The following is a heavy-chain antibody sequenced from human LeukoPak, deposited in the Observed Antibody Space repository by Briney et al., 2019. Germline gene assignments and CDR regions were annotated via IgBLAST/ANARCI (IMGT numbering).Heavy chain of an antibody. CDR3: ARQGVGPLQSHFDQ. V-gene: IGHV4-59*08. J-gene: IGHJ4*02. CDR2: IHSRGST. CDR1: GGSITDYY. Sequence: SETLSLTCTVSGGSITDYYWSWIRQPPGKGLEWIGYIHSRGSTNYNPSLKSRVTISVDTSKKQFSLKVTYVTAADTAVYYCARQGVGPLQSHFDQWGQGTLVTVSS. D-gene: IGHD1-26*01.